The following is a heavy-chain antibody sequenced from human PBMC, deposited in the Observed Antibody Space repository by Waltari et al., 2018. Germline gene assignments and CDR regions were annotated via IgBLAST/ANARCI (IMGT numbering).Heavy chain of an antibody. CDR1: GGTFSSYA. D-gene: IGHD3-22*01. V-gene: IGHV1-69*05. CDR3: ARGIVVDDTPPSYYYYMDV. Sequence: QVQLVQSGAEVKKPGSSVKVSCKASGGTFSSYAISWVRPPPGQGLEWMGGIIPIFGTANYAQKFQGRVTITTDESTSTAYMELSSLRSEDTAVYYCARGIVVDDTPPSYYYYMDVWGKGTTVTVSS. J-gene: IGHJ6*03. CDR2: IIPIFGTA.